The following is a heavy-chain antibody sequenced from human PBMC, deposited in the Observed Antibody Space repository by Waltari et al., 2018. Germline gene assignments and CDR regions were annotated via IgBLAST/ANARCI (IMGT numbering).Heavy chain of an antibody. CDR3: TRDFDAPGGY. D-gene: IGHD3-9*01. Sequence: QLVESGGGLVQTGGSMRLSCAASGFTFSFHWMHWVRQAPGKGLVVVSRINIDWSIRHYADSVMGRFTISRDNTKNTLYLQMNSLRTEDTAFYYCTRDFDAPGGYWGQGTLVTVSS. CDR2: INIDWSIR. J-gene: IGHJ4*02. CDR1: GFTFSFHW. V-gene: IGHV3-74*01.